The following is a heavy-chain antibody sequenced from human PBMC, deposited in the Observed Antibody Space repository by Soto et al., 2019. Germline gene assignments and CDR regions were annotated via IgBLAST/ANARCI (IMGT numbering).Heavy chain of an antibody. Sequence: GGSLRLSCAASGFTFYNYAIHLVRQAPGKGLEWVSGISWNSNTIAYADSVKGRFTISRDNAKNSLYLQMNSLRAEDTAFYYCAKDTGPNWGQGTLVTVSS. CDR3: AKDTGPN. V-gene: IGHV3-9*01. CDR2: ISWNSNTI. CDR1: GFTFYNYA. J-gene: IGHJ4*02.